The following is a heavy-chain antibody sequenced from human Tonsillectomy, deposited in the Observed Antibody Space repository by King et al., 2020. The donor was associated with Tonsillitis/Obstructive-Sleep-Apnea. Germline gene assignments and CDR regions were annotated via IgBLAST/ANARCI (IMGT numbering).Heavy chain of an antibody. J-gene: IGHJ4*02. CDR1: GFAFSSYA. D-gene: IGHD3-3*01. Sequence: HVQLVESGGGVVQPGRSLRLSCAASGFAFSSYAFHWVRQAPGKGLDWVSAISYDGSIKHYADSVRGRVTISRDDSKNTLYLQMHSLRAEDTAVYYCARDYDMEEVPPPKGLDYWGQGTLVTVSS. CDR3: ARDYDMEEVPPPKGLDY. CDR2: ISYDGSIK. V-gene: IGHV3-30*04.